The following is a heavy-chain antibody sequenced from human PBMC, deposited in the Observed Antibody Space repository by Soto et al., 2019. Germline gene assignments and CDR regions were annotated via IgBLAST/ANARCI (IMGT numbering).Heavy chain of an antibody. J-gene: IGHJ4*02. CDR2: IKQDGSEK. CDR3: ARKTGYTSSYYDY. Sequence: GGSLRLSCAASGFTFSSYWRSWVRQAPGKGLEWVANIKQDGSEKYYVDSVKGRFTSSRDNAKNSLYLQMNSLRAETTPVYYCARKTGYTSSYYDYWGQGTLVTVSS. V-gene: IGHV3-7*01. CDR1: GFTFSSYW. D-gene: IGHD6-13*01.